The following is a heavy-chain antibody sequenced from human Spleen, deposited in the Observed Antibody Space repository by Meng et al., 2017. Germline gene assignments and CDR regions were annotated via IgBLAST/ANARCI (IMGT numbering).Heavy chain of an antibody. Sequence: SETLSLTCTVSGYSISSGYYWGWIRQPPGKGLEWIGSIYHSGSTYYNPSLKSRVTISVDTSKNQFSLKLSSVTAADTAVYYCARAIGDYFDYWGQGTLVTVSS. CDR1: GYSISSGYY. CDR2: IYHSGST. CDR3: ARAIGDYFDY. D-gene: IGHD3-22*01. J-gene: IGHJ4*02. V-gene: IGHV4-38-2*02.